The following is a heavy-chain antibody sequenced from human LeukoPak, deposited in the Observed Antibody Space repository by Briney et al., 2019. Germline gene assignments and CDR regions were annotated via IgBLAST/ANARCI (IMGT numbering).Heavy chain of an antibody. D-gene: IGHD6-19*01. CDR3: ARHGIEDTGWHIDY. CDR2: ISSSSSYI. Sequence: PGGSLRLSCATSGFIFSTYSMNWVRQAPAKGLEWVSSISSSSSYIYYADSVKGRFTISRDYAKNSLYLQMNSLRAEDTAVYYCARHGIEDTGWHIDYWGQGTLVTVSS. J-gene: IGHJ4*02. CDR1: GFIFSTYS. V-gene: IGHV3-21*01.